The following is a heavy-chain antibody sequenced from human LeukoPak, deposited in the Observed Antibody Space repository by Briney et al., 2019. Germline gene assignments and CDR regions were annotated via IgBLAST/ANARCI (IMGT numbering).Heavy chain of an antibody. CDR2: LSGSGGST. Sequence: GGSLRLSCAASGFNFSSYGMNWVRQAPGKGLEWVSSLSGSGGSTYYADSVKGRFTISRDNSKNILYLQMNSLRAEDTAVYYCARALGINLAVAVHFYFDYWGQGTLVTVSS. D-gene: IGHD6-19*01. CDR1: GFNFSSYG. J-gene: IGHJ4*02. V-gene: IGHV3-23*01. CDR3: ARALGINLAVAVHFYFDY.